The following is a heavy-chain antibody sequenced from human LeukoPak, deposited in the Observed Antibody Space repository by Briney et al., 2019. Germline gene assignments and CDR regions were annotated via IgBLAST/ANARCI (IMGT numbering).Heavy chain of an antibody. CDR1: GYTFTSYD. D-gene: IGHD3-9*01. V-gene: IGHV1-8*01. CDR3: ARSPGGSYFDWLFSLVIDY. Sequence: GASVKVSCKASGYTFTSYDINWVRQATGQGLEWMGWMNPNSGNTGYAQKFQGRVTMTRNTSISTAYMELSSLRSEDTAVYYRARSPGGSYFDWLFSLVIDYWGQGTLVTVSS. J-gene: IGHJ4*02. CDR2: MNPNSGNT.